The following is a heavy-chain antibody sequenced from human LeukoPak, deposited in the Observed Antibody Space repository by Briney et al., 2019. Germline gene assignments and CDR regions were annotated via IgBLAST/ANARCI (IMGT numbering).Heavy chain of an antibody. D-gene: IGHD4-23*01. V-gene: IGHV1-18*01. J-gene: IGHJ4*02. Sequence: WASVKVSCKASGYTFTSYGISWVRQAPGQGLEWMGWISAYNGNTNYAQKLQGRVTMARDTSISTAYMELSRLRSDDTAVYYCAREGNSVVFDYWGQGTLVTVSS. CDR3: AREGNSVVFDY. CDR2: ISAYNGNT. CDR1: GYTFTSYG.